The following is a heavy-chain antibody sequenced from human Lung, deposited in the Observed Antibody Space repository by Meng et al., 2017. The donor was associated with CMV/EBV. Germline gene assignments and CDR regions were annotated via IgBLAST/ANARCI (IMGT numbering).Heavy chain of an antibody. D-gene: IGHD2/OR15-2a*01. CDR1: GLSTYG. J-gene: IGHJ4*02. CDR3: AKDVKSGGYFDY. Sequence: QWGGSGGAVVRAGGALRRACGESGLSTYGMHGVLPFPGKGLEWVAFIWFDGSSKYYADSVKGRFSISRDNSKNTLYLQMNSLRPEDTGVYYWAKDVKSGGYFDYWGQGTLVTVSS. CDR2: IWFDGSSK. V-gene: IGHV3-30*02.